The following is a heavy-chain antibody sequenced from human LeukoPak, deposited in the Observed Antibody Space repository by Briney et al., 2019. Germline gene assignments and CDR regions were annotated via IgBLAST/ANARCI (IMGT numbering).Heavy chain of an antibody. D-gene: IGHD6-19*01. CDR1: GGSFSGYY. CDR3: ARRGSSGPRAYMDV. CDR2: INHSGST. Sequence: KPSETLSLTCAVYGGSFSGYYWSWIRQPPGKGLEWIGEINHSGSTNYNPSLKSRVTISVDTSKNQFSLKLSSVTAADTAVYYCARRGSSGPRAYMDVWGKGTTVTISS. V-gene: IGHV4-34*01. J-gene: IGHJ6*03.